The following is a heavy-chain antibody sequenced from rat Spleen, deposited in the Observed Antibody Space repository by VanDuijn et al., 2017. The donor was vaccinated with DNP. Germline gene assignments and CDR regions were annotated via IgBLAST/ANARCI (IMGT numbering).Heavy chain of an antibody. CDR1: KFTFSNYN. CDR2: SIYDGSRT. V-gene: IGHV5S10*01. CDR3: TTDFERGY. Sequence: EVQLVESGGGLVQPGNSLKLSCAASKFTFSNYNMAWVRQAPKKGLQWVATSIYDGSRTYYRDSVKGRVTISRDNAKSTLYLQMDSLRSEDTATYYCTTDFERGYWGQGVMVTVSS. J-gene: IGHJ2*01. D-gene: IGHD1-11*01.